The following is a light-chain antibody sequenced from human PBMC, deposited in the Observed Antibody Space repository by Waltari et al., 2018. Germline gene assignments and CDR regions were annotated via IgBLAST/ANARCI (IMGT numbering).Light chain of an antibody. J-gene: IGLJ1*01. CDR3: CSYAGSRTYV. CDR2: EVS. Sequence: QSALTQPASVSGSPGQSITISCTGTISDGGNFNLASWYQQHPAKAPKLLIYEVSKRPSGVSNHFSGSKSGNTASLTISGLRAEDEADYYCCSYAGSRTYVFGTGTKVTVL. CDR1: ISDGGNFNL. V-gene: IGLV2-23*02.